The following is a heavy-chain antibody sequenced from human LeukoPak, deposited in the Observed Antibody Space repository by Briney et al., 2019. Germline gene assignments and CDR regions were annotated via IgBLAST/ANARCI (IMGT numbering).Heavy chain of an antibody. CDR2: IYPDDSDT. CDR1: GYSFTSYW. CDR3: ARSWESKTHFDY. V-gene: IGHV5-51*01. Sequence: GESLKISCKGSGYSFTSYWIGWVRQMPGKGLEWMGTIYPDDSDTRYSPSFQGQVTISADKSITTAYLQWSSLKASDTATYYCARSWESKTHFDYWGQGTLVTVSS. D-gene: IGHD1-26*01. J-gene: IGHJ4*02.